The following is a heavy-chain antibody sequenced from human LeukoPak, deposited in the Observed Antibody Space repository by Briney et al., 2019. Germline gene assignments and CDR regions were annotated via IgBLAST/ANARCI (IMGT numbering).Heavy chain of an antibody. CDR2: IYTSGST. CDR1: SYSISSGYY. Sequence: SETLSLTCTVSSYSISSGYYWGWIRQPAGKGLEWIGRIYTSGSTNYNPSLKSRVTMSVDTSKNQFSLKLSSVTAADTAVYYCARAGPYDSSGYYYKYYYYMDVWGKGTTVTISS. D-gene: IGHD3-22*01. J-gene: IGHJ6*03. CDR3: ARAGPYDSSGYYYKYYYYMDV. V-gene: IGHV4-61*02.